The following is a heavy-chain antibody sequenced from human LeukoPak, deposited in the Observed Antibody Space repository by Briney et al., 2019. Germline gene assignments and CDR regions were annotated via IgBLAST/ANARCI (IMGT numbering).Heavy chain of an antibody. J-gene: IGHJ4*02. D-gene: IGHD2-15*01. CDR2: IYYSGST. V-gene: IGHV4-31*03. CDR1: GGSISSGGYY. Sequence: SETLSLTCTVSGGSISSGGYYWSWIRQHPGKGLEWIGYIYYSGSTYYNPSLKSRVATSVDTSKNQFSLKLSSVTAADTAVYYCAREFYGVGNFDYWGQGTLVTVSS. CDR3: AREFYGVGNFDY.